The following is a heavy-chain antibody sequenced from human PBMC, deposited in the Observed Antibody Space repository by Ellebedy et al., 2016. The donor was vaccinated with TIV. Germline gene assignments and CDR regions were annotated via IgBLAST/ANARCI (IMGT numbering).Heavy chain of an antibody. D-gene: IGHD3-22*01. Sequence: LRLXCTVSGGSISSYYWSWIRQPPGKGLEWIGYIYYSGSTYYNPSLKSRVTISVDTSKNQFSLKLSSVTAADTAVYYCARDSWAAQNYYDSSGSTSGAFDIWGQGTMVTVSS. V-gene: IGHV4-30-4*08. CDR2: IYYSGST. CDR1: GGSISSYY. J-gene: IGHJ3*02. CDR3: ARDSWAAQNYYDSSGSTSGAFDI.